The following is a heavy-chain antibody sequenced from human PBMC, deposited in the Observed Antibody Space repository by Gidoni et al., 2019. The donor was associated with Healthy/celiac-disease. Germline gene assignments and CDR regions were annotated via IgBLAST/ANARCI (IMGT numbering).Heavy chain of an antibody. CDR1: GGSISSSSYY. Sequence: QLQLQESGPGLVKPSETLSLTCTVSGGSISSSSYYWGWIRQPPGKGLEWIGSIYYSGSTYYNPSLKSRVTISVDTSKNQFSLKLSSVTAADTAVYYCARRLTMVRGVIDWFDPWGQGTLVTVSS. V-gene: IGHV4-39*01. D-gene: IGHD3-10*01. CDR2: IYYSGST. CDR3: ARRLTMVRGVIDWFDP. J-gene: IGHJ5*02.